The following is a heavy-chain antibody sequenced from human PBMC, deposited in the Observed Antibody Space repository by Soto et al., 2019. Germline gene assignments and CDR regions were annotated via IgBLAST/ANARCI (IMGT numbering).Heavy chain of an antibody. Sequence: QVHLVQSGAEVKKPGSSVRVSCKTSGGTFSSYSFTWVRQAPGQGLEWMGEIIPILNTANFAQKFQSRVTITADAPTSTVYMDLSSLSPDDTAVYYCARVDYDSTYGFYYYGLDVWGQGTTVTVSS. V-gene: IGHV1-69*01. CDR3: ARVDYDSTYGFYYYGLDV. CDR2: IIPILNTA. D-gene: IGHD3-10*01. CDR1: GGTFSSYS. J-gene: IGHJ6*02.